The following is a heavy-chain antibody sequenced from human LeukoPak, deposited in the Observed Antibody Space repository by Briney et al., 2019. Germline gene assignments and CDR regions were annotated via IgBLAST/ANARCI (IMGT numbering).Heavy chain of an antibody. V-gene: IGHV4-59*01. CDR3: AREVNGYFDY. CDR2: IYYSGST. CDR1: GDPINNYS. D-gene: IGHD2-8*01. J-gene: IGHJ4*02. Sequence: SETLSLTCTVSGDPINNYSWGWFRQSPGKGLEYIGYIYYSGSTNYNPSLKSRVTISVDTSKNQFSLKLSSVTAADTAVYYCAREVNGYFDYWGQGTLVTVSS.